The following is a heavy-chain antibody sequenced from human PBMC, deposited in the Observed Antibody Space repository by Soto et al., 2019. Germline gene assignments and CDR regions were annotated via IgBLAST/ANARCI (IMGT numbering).Heavy chain of an antibody. CDR3: ARDGVGATTFFGYFDY. CDR1: GLIFSGHG. Sequence: GGSLRLSCAASGLIFSGHGMHWVRQAPGKGLQWVAVIRYDGSNIYYADSVKGRFTISRDNSKNTLYLQMNSLRAEDTAVYYCARDGVGATTFFGYFDYWGQEALATVSS. D-gene: IGHD1-26*01. J-gene: IGHJ4*02. V-gene: IGHV3-33*01. CDR2: IRYDGSNI.